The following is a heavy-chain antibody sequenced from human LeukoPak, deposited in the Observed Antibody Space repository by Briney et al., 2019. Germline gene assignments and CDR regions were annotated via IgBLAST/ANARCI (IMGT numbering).Heavy chain of an antibody. CDR2: VYYSGST. D-gene: IGHD1-26*01. Sequence: SETLSLTCTVSGASISSYYWSWIRQPPGKGLEWIGYVYYSGSTSYNPSLKSRVTISVDTSKNQFSLKLSSVTAADTAVYYCARDRGYHSGSYYRYFDYWGQGTLVTVSS. V-gene: IGHV4-59*01. CDR1: GASISSYY. J-gene: IGHJ4*02. CDR3: ARDRGYHSGSYYRYFDY.